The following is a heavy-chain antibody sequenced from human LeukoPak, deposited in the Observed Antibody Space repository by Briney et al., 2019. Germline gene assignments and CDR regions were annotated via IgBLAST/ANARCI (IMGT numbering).Heavy chain of an antibody. CDR2: TYYRSKWYN. J-gene: IGHJ4*02. Sequence: PSQTLSLTCAISGDSVSSNSAAWNWIRQSPSRGLEWLGRTYYRSKWYNDYAVSEKSRITINPDTSKNQFSLQLNSVTPEDTVVYYCARSARLSSSFSSLDYWGQGTLVTVSS. CDR3: ARSARLSSSFSSLDY. V-gene: IGHV6-1*01. CDR1: GDSVSSNSAA. D-gene: IGHD6-13*01.